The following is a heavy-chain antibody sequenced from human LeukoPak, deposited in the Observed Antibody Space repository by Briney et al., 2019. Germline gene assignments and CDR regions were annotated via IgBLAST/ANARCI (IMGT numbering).Heavy chain of an antibody. CDR2: IYTSGST. J-gene: IGHJ4*02. CDR3: AREITQQRARGFDY. Sequence: SETLSLTCTVSGGSTSNYHWSWIRQPAGKGLEWLGRIYTSGSTDYNPSLKSRVTMSVVTSKNQFFLSLNSVTAADTAVYYCAREITQQRARGFDYWGQGILVTVSS. D-gene: IGHD6-13*01. V-gene: IGHV4-4*07. CDR1: GGSTSNYH.